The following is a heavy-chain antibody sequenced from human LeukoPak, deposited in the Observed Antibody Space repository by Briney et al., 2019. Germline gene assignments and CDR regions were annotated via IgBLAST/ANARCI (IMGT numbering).Heavy chain of an antibody. CDR1: GFTFSSYA. Sequence: GGSLRLSCAASGFTFSSYAMHWVRQAPGKGLEWVAITWYDGSHKFYEDSVKGRFTISRDNSKNTVSLQMNSLRADDTAIYYCAKDQGMSGSELFDHWGQGTLVTVSS. CDR2: TWYDGSHK. V-gene: IGHV3-33*06. CDR3: AKDQGMSGSELFDH. J-gene: IGHJ4*02. D-gene: IGHD1-26*01.